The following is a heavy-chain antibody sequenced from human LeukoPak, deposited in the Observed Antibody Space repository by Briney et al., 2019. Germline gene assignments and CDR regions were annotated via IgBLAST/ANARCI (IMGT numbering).Heavy chain of an antibody. D-gene: IGHD4-23*01. CDR2: ISSSSGTI. CDR3: ARDFYGGYVERRTFNDY. V-gene: IGHV3-48*01. Sequence: PGGSLRLSCAASGFTFSSYSMNWVRQAPGKGLEWVSYISSSSGTIYYADSVKGRFTISRDNAKNSPYLQNNSLRAEDTAVYYCARDFYGGYVERRTFNDYWGQGTLVTVSS. J-gene: IGHJ4*02. CDR1: GFTFSSYS.